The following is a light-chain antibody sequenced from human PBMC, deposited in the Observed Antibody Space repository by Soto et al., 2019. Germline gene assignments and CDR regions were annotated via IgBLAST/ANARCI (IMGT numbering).Light chain of an antibody. CDR1: QSMNSW. Sequence: DIQMTQSPSTLSASVGDRVTITCRASQSMNSWLAWYQQKPGKAPKLLIYRASSLEGGVPSRFSGSGSGTEFTLTISSLQPDDFSTYYCQHYDSYSGTFGPGTKVDIK. CDR2: RAS. V-gene: IGKV1-5*03. CDR3: QHYDSYSGT. J-gene: IGKJ3*01.